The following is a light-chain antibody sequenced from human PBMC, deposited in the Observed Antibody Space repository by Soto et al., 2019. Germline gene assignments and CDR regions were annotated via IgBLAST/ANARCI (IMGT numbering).Light chain of an antibody. J-gene: IGLJ1*01. CDR3: CSYAGSYSYV. CDR1: SSDVGGYNY. V-gene: IGLV2-11*01. CDR2: DVT. Sequence: QSVLTQPRSVSGSPGQSVATSCTGTSSDVGGYNYVSWYQQHPGKAPKLIIYDVTKRPSGVPDRFSGSSSGNTASLTISGLQAEDEADYFCCSYAGSYSYVSGTGTKVTVL.